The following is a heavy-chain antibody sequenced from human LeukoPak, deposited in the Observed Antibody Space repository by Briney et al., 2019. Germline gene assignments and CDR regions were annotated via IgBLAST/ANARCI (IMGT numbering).Heavy chain of an antibody. J-gene: IGHJ4*02. V-gene: IGHV3-30*02. CDR3: VRDRDWAFDY. CDR2: VRSDGSDK. D-gene: IGHD2-21*02. CDR1: GFIFSDYD. Sequence: PGGSLRLTCAASGFIFSDYDMNWVRQAPGKGLEWVTFVRSDGSDKYYADSVKGRFTFSRDNSKNTVYLQMNSLRPEDTAVYYCVRDRDWAFDYWGQGSLVTVSS.